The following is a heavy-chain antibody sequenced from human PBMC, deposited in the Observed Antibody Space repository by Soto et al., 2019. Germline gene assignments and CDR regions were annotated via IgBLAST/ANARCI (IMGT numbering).Heavy chain of an antibody. J-gene: IGHJ4*02. D-gene: IGHD3-3*01. V-gene: IGHV4-39*01. Sequence: ASETLSFTCTVSGGSISSSSYYWGWIRQPPGKGLEWIGSIYYSGSTYYNPSLKSRVTISVDTSKNQFSLKLSSVTAADTAVYYCARHAPPSGYPFFDYWGQGTLVTVSS. CDR3: ARHAPPSGYPFFDY. CDR1: GGSISSSSYY. CDR2: IYYSGST.